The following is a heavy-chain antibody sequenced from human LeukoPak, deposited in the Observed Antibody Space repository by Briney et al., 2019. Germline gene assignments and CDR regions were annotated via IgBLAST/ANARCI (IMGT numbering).Heavy chain of an antibody. D-gene: IGHD2-2*01. CDR2: INHSGST. V-gene: IGHV4-34*01. Sequence: PSETLSLTCAVYGGSFSGYYWSWIRQPPGKGLEWIGEINHSGSTNYNPSLKSRVPISVDTSKTQFSLKLSSVTAADTAVYYCARGPGIGYCSSTSCYRFDYWGQGTLVTVSS. J-gene: IGHJ4*02. CDR1: GGSFSGYY. CDR3: ARGPGIGYCSSTSCYRFDY.